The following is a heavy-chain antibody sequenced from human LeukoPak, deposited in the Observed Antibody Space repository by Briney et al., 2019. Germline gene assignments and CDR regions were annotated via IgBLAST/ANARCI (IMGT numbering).Heavy chain of an antibody. CDR2: IIPIFGAP. Sequence: ASVKVSCKASGGTFSNYAINWVRQAPGQGLEWMGGIIPIFGAPNYAQKFQGRVTITADESTRGVYMELSSLRSQDTAVYYCARALSIFGVIYDAFDIWGQGTMVTISS. CDR3: ARALSIFGVIYDAFDI. V-gene: IGHV1-69*13. J-gene: IGHJ3*02. D-gene: IGHD3-3*01. CDR1: GGTFSNYA.